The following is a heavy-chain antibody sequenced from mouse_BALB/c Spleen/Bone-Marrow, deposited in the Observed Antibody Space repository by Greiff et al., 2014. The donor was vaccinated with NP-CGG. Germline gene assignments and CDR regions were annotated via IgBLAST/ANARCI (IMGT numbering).Heavy chain of an antibody. Sequence: VESGGGLVKLGGSLKLSCAASGFTFSSYYMSWVRQTPEKRLELVAAINSNGGSAYYPDTVKGRFTISRDNAKNTLFLQMSSLKSEDTALYYCARHGGFGNYFDYWGQGTTLTVSS. D-gene: IGHD1-1*02. J-gene: IGHJ2*01. CDR3: ARHGGFGNYFDY. V-gene: IGHV5-6-2*01. CDR2: INSNGGSA. CDR1: GFTFSSYY.